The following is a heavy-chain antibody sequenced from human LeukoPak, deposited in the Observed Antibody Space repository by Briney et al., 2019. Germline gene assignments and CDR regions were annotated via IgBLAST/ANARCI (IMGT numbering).Heavy chain of an antibody. CDR1: GFTFSSYG. V-gene: IGHV3-30*18. Sequence: PGGSLRLSCAASGFTFSSYGMHWVRQAPGKGLEWVAVISYDGSNKYYADSVKGRFTIYRDNSKNTLYLQMNSLRAEDTAVYYCAKEATLDYWGQGTLVTVSS. J-gene: IGHJ4*02. CDR3: AKEATLDY. CDR2: ISYDGSNK.